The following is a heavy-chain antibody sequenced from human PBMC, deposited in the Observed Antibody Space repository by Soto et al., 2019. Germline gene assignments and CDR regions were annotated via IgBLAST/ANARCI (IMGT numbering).Heavy chain of an antibody. Sequence: GASVKVSCKASGGTFSSYAISWVRQAPGQGLEWMGGIIPIFGTANYAQKFQGRVTITADESTSTAYMELSSLRSEDTAVYYCARGPRGGVLVPAAMPDYYYGMDVWGQGTTVTVSS. D-gene: IGHD2-2*01. CDR3: ARGPRGGVLVPAAMPDYYYGMDV. CDR1: GGTFSSYA. V-gene: IGHV1-69*13. J-gene: IGHJ6*02. CDR2: IIPIFGTA.